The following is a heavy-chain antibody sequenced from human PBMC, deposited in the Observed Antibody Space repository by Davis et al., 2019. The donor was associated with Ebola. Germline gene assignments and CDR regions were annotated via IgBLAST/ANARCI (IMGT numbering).Heavy chain of an antibody. Sequence: GESLKISCAASGFTFSGSAMHWVRQASGKGLEWVGRIRRKANSYATAYAASVKGRFTISRDDSKNTAYLQMNSLKTEDTAVYYCTSRIAAAGTVYYYGMDVWGQGTTVTVSS. CDR3: TSRIAAAGTVYYYGMDV. V-gene: IGHV3-73*01. CDR2: IRRKANSYAT. CDR1: GFTFSGSA. J-gene: IGHJ6*02. D-gene: IGHD6-13*01.